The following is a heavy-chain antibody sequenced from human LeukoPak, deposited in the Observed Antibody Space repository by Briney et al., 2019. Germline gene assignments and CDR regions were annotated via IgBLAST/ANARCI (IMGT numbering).Heavy chain of an antibody. CDR2: IYYSGST. J-gene: IGHJ4*02. V-gene: IGHV4-59*01. CDR3: ARDRINFDY. CDR1: GGSISGYY. Sequence: PSETLSLTCTVSGGSISGYYWSWIRQPPGKGLEWIGYIYYSGSTNYNPSLKSRVTISVDTSKNQFSLKLSSVTAADTAVYYCARDRINFDYWGQGTLVTVSS. D-gene: IGHD3-10*01.